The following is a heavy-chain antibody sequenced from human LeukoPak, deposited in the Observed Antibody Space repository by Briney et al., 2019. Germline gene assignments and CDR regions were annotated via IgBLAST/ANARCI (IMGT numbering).Heavy chain of an antibody. CDR3: ARDLQYGSGSYSDY. CDR1: GFTFDDYG. CDR2: INWNGGST. V-gene: IGHV3-20*04. D-gene: IGHD3-10*01. J-gene: IGHJ4*02. Sequence: GGSLRLSCAASGFTFDDYGMSWVRQAPGKGLEWVSGINWNGGSTGYAYSVKGRFTISRDNAKNSLYLQMNSLRAEDTALYYCARDLQYGSGSYSDYWGQGTLVTVSS.